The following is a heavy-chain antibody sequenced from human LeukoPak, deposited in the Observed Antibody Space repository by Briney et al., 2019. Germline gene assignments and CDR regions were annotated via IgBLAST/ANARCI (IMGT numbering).Heavy chain of an antibody. CDR3: ARARYYYDSSGYYFDY. D-gene: IGHD3-22*01. CDR2: INHSGST. CDR1: GGSFSGYY. J-gene: IGHJ4*02. V-gene: IGHV4-34*01. Sequence: SVTLSLTCAVYGGSFSGYYWSWIRQPPGKGLEWIGEINHSGSTNYNPSLKSRVTISVDTSKNQFSLKLSSVTAADTAVYYCARARYYYDSSGYYFDYWGQGTLVTVSS.